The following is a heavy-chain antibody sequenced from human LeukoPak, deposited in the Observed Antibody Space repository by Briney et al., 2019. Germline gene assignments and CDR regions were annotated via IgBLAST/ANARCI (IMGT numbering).Heavy chain of an antibody. Sequence: SETLSLTCAVYGGSFSGYYWSWIRQPPGKGLEWIGEINHSGSTNYNPSLKSRVTISVDTSKNQFSLKLSSVTAADTAVYYCARGGYYDSSGYPNPLDYWGQGTLVTVSS. CDR2: INHSGST. CDR1: GGSFSGYY. CDR3: ARGGYYDSSGYPNPLDY. D-gene: IGHD3-22*01. J-gene: IGHJ4*02. V-gene: IGHV4-34*01.